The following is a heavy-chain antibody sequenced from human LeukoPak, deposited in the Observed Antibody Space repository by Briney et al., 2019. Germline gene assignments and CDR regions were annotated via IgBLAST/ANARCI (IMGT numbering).Heavy chain of an antibody. V-gene: IGHV1-2*02. Sequence: ASVKVSCKASGYTFTGYYMHWVRQAPGQGLEWMGWINPNSGGTNYAQKFQGRVTMTRDTSISTAYMELSRLRSDDTAVYYCARGGPYYCDSSGLLDYWGQGTLVTVSS. CDR2: INPNSGGT. D-gene: IGHD3-22*01. J-gene: IGHJ4*02. CDR3: ARGGPYYCDSSGLLDY. CDR1: GYTFTGYY.